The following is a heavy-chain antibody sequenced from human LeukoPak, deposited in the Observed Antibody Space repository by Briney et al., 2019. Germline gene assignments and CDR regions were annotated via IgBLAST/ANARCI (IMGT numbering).Heavy chain of an antibody. D-gene: IGHD1-7*01. V-gene: IGHV3-48*01. J-gene: IGHJ4*02. CDR3: ARSSRELGGYAPWELMPPFDY. CDR1: GFSVSSNY. Sequence: PGGSLRLSCAASGFSVSSNYMNWVRQAPGKGLEWVSYISSSSSTIYYADSVKGRFTISRDNAKNSLYLQMNSLRAEDTAVYYCARSSRELGGYAPWELMPPFDYWGQGTLVTVSS. CDR2: ISSSSSTI.